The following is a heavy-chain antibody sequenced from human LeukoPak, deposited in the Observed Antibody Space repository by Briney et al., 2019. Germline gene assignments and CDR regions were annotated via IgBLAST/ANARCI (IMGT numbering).Heavy chain of an antibody. D-gene: IGHD1-26*01. CDR2: ISSSSSYI. CDR3: ARVPEPDGAFYY. Sequence: GGSLRFSCAASGFTFSSDSMNCVRQAPGKGLEWVSSISSSSSYIYYADSVKGRFTISRDNAKNSLYLQMNSLRAEDTAVYYCARVPEPDGAFYYWGQGTLVTVSS. CDR1: GFTFSSDS. J-gene: IGHJ4*02. V-gene: IGHV3-21*01.